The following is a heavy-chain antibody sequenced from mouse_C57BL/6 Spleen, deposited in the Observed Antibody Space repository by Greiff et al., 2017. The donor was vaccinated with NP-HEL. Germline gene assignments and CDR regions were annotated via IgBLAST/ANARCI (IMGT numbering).Heavy chain of an antibody. D-gene: IGHD2-1*01. CDR3: ARRDYYGNSFAY. V-gene: IGHV1-55*01. J-gene: IGHJ3*01. Sequence: VQLQQPGAELVKPGASVKMSCKASGYTFTSYWITWVKQRPGQGLEWIGDIYPGSGSTNYNEKFKSKATLTVDTSSSTAYMQLSSLTSEDSAVYYCARRDYYGNSFAYWGQGTLVTVSA. CDR2: IYPGSGST. CDR1: GYTFTSYW.